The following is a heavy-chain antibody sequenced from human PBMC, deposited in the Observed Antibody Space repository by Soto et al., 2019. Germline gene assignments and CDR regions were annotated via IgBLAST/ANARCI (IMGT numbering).Heavy chain of an antibody. Sequence: QVQLQESGPGLVKPSQTLSLTCTVSGVSISSGGYYWTWIRQHPQKGLEWIGHIYYSGSTYYNPSLKSRVTISVDTSKNQFSLKLSSVTAADTAVYYCAREYYYDSSGCDYWGQGTLVTVSS. J-gene: IGHJ4*02. D-gene: IGHD3-22*01. CDR2: IYYSGST. CDR1: GVSISSGGYY. CDR3: AREYYYDSSGCDY. V-gene: IGHV4-31*03.